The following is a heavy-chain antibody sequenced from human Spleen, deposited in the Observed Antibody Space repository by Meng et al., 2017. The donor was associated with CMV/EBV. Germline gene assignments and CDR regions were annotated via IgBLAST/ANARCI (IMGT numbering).Heavy chain of an antibody. CDR1: GFTFSSFA. D-gene: IGHD3-9*01. CDR3: AKEGRGFDWYYFDY. V-gene: IGHV3-23*01. Sequence: GESLKISCAASGFTFSSFAMSWVRQAPGKGLEWVSAIIDSGANTYYPDSVKGRFTISRDNSKNTLYLKMNSLRAEDTAVYYCAKEGRGFDWYYFDYWGQGTLVTVSS. J-gene: IGHJ4*02. CDR2: IIDSGANT.